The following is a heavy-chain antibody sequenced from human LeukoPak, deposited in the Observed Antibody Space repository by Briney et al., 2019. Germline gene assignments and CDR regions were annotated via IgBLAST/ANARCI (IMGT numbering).Heavy chain of an antibody. J-gene: IGHJ5*02. CDR2: IYPGDSDT. D-gene: IGHD5-18*01. V-gene: IGHV5-51*01. Sequence: GESLKISCKGSGYSFTSYWIGWVRQMPGKGLEWMGIIYPGDSDTRYSPSFQGQVTISADKSISTAYLQWSSLKASDTAMYYCARRDVDTAMVSAGNWFDPWGQGTLVTVSS. CDR3: ARRDVDTAMVSAGNWFDP. CDR1: GYSFTSYW.